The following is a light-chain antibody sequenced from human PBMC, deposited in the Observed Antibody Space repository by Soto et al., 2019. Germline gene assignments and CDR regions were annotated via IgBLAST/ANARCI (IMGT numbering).Light chain of an antibody. CDR3: QQYNNWPPLT. Sequence: EIVMTQSPATLSVSPGERATLSCRASQSVGSDLAWYQQKPGQGPRLLIYCASTRATGIPARFSGSGSGTEFTLTISSLQSEDFAVYYCQQYNNWPPLTFGGGTKVEIK. CDR1: QSVGSD. CDR2: CAS. J-gene: IGKJ4*01. V-gene: IGKV3-15*01.